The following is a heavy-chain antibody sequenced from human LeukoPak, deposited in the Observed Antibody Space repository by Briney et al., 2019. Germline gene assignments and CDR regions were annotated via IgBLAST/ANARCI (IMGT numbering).Heavy chain of an antibody. J-gene: IGHJ4*02. Sequence: SETLSLTCTVSGDSINSSNYYWGWIRQPPGKGLEWIGSIYYSGSTSYNSSLKSRVTISVDTSKNQFSLKLTSMTAADTAVYYCARARIVGDSNFDYWGQGTLVTVSS. CDR2: IYYSGST. D-gene: IGHD2-15*01. CDR1: GDSINSSNYY. V-gene: IGHV4-39*07. CDR3: ARARIVGDSNFDY.